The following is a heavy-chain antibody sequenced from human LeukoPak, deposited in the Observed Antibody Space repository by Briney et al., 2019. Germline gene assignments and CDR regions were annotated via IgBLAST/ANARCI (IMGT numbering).Heavy chain of an antibody. D-gene: IGHD2-2*01. CDR1: GYTFTGYY. CDR3: ARDVPQWGSIIVVVPDAYNAFDI. J-gene: IGHJ3*02. Sequence: ASVKVSCKASGYTFTGYYMHWVRQAPGQGLEWMGWINPNSGGTNYAQKFQGRVTMTRDTSISTAYMELSRLRSDDTAVYYCARDVPQWGSIIVVVPDAYNAFDIWGQGTMVTVSS. CDR2: INPNSGGT. V-gene: IGHV1-2*02.